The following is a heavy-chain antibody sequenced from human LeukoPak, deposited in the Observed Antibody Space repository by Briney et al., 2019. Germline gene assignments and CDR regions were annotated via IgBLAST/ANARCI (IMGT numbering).Heavy chain of an antibody. V-gene: IGHV4-30-2*01. J-gene: IGHJ4*02. Sequence: SETLSLTCAVSGGSISSGGYSWSWIRQPPGKGLEWIGYIYHSGSTYYNPSLKSRVTISVDTSKNQFSLKLSSVTAADTAVYYCARDRGKGSNWYYFDYWGQGTLVTVSS. D-gene: IGHD6-13*01. CDR2: IYHSGST. CDR3: ARDRGKGSNWYYFDY. CDR1: GGSISSGGYS.